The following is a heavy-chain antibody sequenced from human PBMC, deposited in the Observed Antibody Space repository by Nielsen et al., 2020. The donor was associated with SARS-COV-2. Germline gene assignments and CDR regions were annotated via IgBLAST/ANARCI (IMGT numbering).Heavy chain of an antibody. CDR3: ARDRGDGYNSGVDY. CDR2: INTYTGNP. J-gene: IGHJ4*02. D-gene: IGHD5-24*01. Sequence: VRQAPGQGLEWMGWINTYTGNPTYAQGFTGRFVFSLDTSVSTSYLQISSLKAEDSAVYYCARDRGDGYNSGVDYWGQGTLVTVSS. V-gene: IGHV7-4-1*02.